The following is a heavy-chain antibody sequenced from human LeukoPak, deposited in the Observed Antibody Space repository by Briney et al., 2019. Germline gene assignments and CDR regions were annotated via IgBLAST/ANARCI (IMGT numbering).Heavy chain of an antibody. Sequence: SETLSLTCTVSGGSISSYYWSWIRQPPGKGLEWIGNIYDSGSTHYNPSLESRVTISVDTSKNQFSLKLNSVTAADTAVYYCATHSRAGSGGSENALEIWGQGTMVTVSS. CDR2: IYDSGST. CDR1: GGSISSYY. CDR3: ATHSRAGSGGSENALEI. D-gene: IGHD5-12*01. J-gene: IGHJ3*02. V-gene: IGHV4-59*04.